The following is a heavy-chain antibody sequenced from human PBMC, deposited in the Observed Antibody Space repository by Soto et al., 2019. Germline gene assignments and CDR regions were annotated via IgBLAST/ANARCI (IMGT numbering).Heavy chain of an antibody. CDR1: GFSVSTSGVG. J-gene: IGHJ6*02. D-gene: IGHD6-19*01. CDR3: AHQWLRGAGMHV. CDR2: IYWDGDK. Sequence: QITLKESGPTLVKPTQTLTLTCTFSGFSVSTSGVGVAWIRQPPGKALEWLALIYWDGDKRYSPFLQSRVTITQDSPNTHLVLTMTHMAPVDPASYYSAHQWLRGAGMHVWGQGTTVPLSS. V-gene: IGHV2-5*02.